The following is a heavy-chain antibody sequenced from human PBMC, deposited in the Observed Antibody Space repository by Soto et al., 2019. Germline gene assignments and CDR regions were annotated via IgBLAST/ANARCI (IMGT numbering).Heavy chain of an antibody. CDR1: GGSLSNNY. CDR3: ARHTPATSISDH. D-gene: IGHD2-15*01. Sequence: PSETLSLTCTVSGGSLSNNYWSWIRQPPGKGLEWIGYIYYSGTTNYNPSLESRVTISADTSKNQFSLKLSSVTAADTAVYYCARHTPATSISDHWGQGTLVTVSS. V-gene: IGHV4-59*08. CDR2: IYYSGTT. J-gene: IGHJ4*02.